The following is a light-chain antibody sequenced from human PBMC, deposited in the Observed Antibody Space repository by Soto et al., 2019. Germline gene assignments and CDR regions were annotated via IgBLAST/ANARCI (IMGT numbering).Light chain of an antibody. CDR2: GTS. CDR3: QQTGGSLYT. Sequence: EIVLTQSPGTLSLSPGERATLSCRASQSVTTDSVAWYQQRPGQPPRLLIYGTSNRATGIPDRFSGSGSETDFTLTISRLEPEDFAVYFCQQTGGSLYTFGQGTKVDIK. CDR1: QSVTTDS. V-gene: IGKV3-20*01. J-gene: IGKJ2*01.